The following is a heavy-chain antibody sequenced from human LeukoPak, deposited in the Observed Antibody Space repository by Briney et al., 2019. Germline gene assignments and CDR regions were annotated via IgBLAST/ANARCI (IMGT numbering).Heavy chain of an antibody. Sequence: GGSLRLPCAASGFTFTDYSMNWVRQAPGKGLEWVSSISSSSSYIYYADSVKGRFTISRDNARNSLYLQMNSLRAEDTAVYYCARGGRSTYFDWSPDYWGQGTLVTVSS. V-gene: IGHV3-21*01. CDR2: ISSSSSYI. D-gene: IGHD3-9*01. CDR3: ARGGRSTYFDWSPDY. CDR1: GFTFTDYS. J-gene: IGHJ4*02.